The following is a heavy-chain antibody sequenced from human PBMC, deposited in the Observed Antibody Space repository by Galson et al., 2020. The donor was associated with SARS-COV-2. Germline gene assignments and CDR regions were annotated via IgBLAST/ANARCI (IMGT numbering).Heavy chain of an antibody. J-gene: IGHJ6*03. CDR3: AKKRAYYDFWSGYYNDYYYMDV. V-gene: IGHV3-11*01. CDR2: ISSSGSNI. Sequence: GGSLRLSCAASGFTFSDYYMSWIRQAPGKGLEWVSYISSSGSNIYYADSVKGRFTISRDNAKNSLYLQMNSLRAEDTAVYYCAKKRAYYDFWSGYYNDYYYMDVWGKGTTVTVSS. CDR1: GFTFSDYY. D-gene: IGHD3-3*01.